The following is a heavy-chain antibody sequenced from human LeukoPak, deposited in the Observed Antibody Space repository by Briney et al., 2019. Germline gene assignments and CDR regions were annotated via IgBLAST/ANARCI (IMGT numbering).Heavy chain of an antibody. CDR3: AGRGYSRFDY. CDR1: GFTFSSYA. J-gene: IGHJ4*02. Sequence: GGSLRLSCAASGFTFSSYAMHWVRQAPGKGLEWVAVISYDGSNKYYADSVKGRFTIPRDNSKNTLYLQMNSLRAEDTAVYYCAGRGYSRFDYWGQGTLVTVSS. V-gene: IGHV3-30-3*01. CDR2: ISYDGSNK. D-gene: IGHD5-18*01.